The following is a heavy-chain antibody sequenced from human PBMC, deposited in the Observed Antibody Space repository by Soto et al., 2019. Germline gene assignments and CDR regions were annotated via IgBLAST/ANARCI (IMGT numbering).Heavy chain of an antibody. CDR1: GFTFTNYY. D-gene: IGHD4-17*01. V-gene: IGHV4-59*01. Sequence: GSLRLSCAASGFTFTNYYMSWVRQAPGKGLEWIGYIYYSGSTNYNPSLKSRVTISVDTSKNQFSLKLSSVTAADTAVYYCAREVDYGENXFDPWGQGTLVTVSS. CDR2: IYYSGST. CDR3: AREVDYGENXFDP. J-gene: IGHJ5*02.